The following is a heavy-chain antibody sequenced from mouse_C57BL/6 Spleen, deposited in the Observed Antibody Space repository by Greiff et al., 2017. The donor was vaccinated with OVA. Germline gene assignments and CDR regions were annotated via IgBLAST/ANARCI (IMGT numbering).Heavy chain of an antibody. D-gene: IGHD1-1*01. Sequence: QVQLKESGAELVKPGASVKISCKASGYAFSSYWMNWVKQRPGKGLEWIGQIYPGDGDTNYNGKFKGKATLTADKSSSTAYMQLSSLTSEDSAVYFCAREYYYGSSYAMDYWGQGTSVTVSS. CDR1: GYAFSSYW. V-gene: IGHV1-80*01. CDR2: IYPGDGDT. J-gene: IGHJ4*01. CDR3: AREYYYGSSYAMDY.